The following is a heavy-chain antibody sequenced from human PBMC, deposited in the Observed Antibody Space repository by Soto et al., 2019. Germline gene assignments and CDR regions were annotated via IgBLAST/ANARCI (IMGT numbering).Heavy chain of an antibody. J-gene: IGHJ3*02. CDR1: GFTFSDYY. CDR3: AKEPADSNYGDAFDI. CDR2: ISSSGSTI. D-gene: IGHD4-4*01. V-gene: IGHV3-11*01. Sequence: PGGSLRLSCAASGFTFSDYYMSWIRQAPGKGLEWVSYISSSGSTIYYADSVKGRFTISRDNANNTLYQQMNSLRAEDTAVYYCAKEPADSNYGDAFDIWGQGTMVTVSS.